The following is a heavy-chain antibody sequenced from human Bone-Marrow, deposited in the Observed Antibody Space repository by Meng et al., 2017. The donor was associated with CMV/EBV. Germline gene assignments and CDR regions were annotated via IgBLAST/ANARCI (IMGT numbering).Heavy chain of an antibody. D-gene: IGHD2-2*01. CDR2: ISSSSSTI. J-gene: IGHJ6*02. Sequence: GESLKISCAASGFTFSSYSMNWVRQAPGKGLEWVSYISSSSSTIYYADSVKGRFTISRDNAKNSLYLQMNSLRAEDTAVYYCARADCSSTSCPRDYYYYGMDVWGQGPTVTVSS. CDR3: ARADCSSTSCPRDYYYYGMDV. V-gene: IGHV3-48*04. CDR1: GFTFSSYS.